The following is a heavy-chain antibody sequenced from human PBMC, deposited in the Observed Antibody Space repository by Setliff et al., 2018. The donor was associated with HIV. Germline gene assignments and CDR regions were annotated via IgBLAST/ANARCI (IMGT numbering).Heavy chain of an antibody. CDR3: ATRIIAAAGYY. Sequence: ASVKVSCKSSGYTFTNYDINWVRQAAGQGLEWMGWMNPNSGNTGYAQKFQGRVTMTRSTSITTAYMELSSLRSEDTAVYYCATRIIAAAGYYWGQGTLVTVSS. D-gene: IGHD6-13*01. J-gene: IGHJ4*02. CDR1: GYTFTNYD. V-gene: IGHV1-8*02. CDR2: MNPNSGNT.